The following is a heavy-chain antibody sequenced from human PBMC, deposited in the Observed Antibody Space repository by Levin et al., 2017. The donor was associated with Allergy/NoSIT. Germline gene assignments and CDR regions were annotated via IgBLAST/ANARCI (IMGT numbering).Heavy chain of an antibody. D-gene: IGHD1-26*01. V-gene: IGHV3-33*01. Sequence: LSLTCAASGFTFSSYGMHWVRQAPGKGLEWVAVIWYDGSNKYYADSVKGRFTISRDNSKNTLYLQMNSLRAEDTAVYYCARDTHPYSGSYFGYFQHWGQGTLVTVSS. CDR1: GFTFSSYG. CDR2: IWYDGSNK. CDR3: ARDTHPYSGSYFGYFQH. J-gene: IGHJ1*01.